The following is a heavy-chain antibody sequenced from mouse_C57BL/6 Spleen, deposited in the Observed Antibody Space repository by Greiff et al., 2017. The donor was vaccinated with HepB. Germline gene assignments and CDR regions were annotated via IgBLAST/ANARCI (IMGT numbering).Heavy chain of an antibody. CDR1: GYSFTGYF. D-gene: IGHD1-1*01. CDR3: ARSELLRSYYFDY. J-gene: IGHJ2*01. CDR2: INPYNGDT. Sequence: VQLKESGPELVKPGDSVKISCKASGYSFTGYFMNWVMQSHGKSLEWIGRINPYNGDTFYNQKFKGKATLTVDKSSSTAHMELRSLTSEDSAVYYCARSELLRSYYFDYWGQGTTLTVSS. V-gene: IGHV1-20*01.